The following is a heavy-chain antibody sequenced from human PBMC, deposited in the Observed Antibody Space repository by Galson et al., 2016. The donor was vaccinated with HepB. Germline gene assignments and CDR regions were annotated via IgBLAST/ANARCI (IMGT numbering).Heavy chain of an antibody. CDR3: ATHTRGQYGSGRHELDY. V-gene: IGHV1-18*01. CDR2: VSPYNGDT. Sequence: SVKVSCKASGYTFISYSLTWVRQAPGQGLEWMGWVSPYNGDTHYAQNVQGRVTMTTDRSTSTAYMQLRSLTSDDTAVYYCATHTRGQYGSGRHELDYWGQGTLVTVSS. D-gene: IGHD3-10*01. J-gene: IGHJ4*02. CDR1: GYTFISYS.